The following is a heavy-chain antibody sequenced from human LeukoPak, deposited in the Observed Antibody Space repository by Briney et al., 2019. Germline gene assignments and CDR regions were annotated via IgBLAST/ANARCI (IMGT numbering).Heavy chain of an antibody. J-gene: IGHJ6*03. V-gene: IGHV4-61*02. D-gene: IGHD1-20*01. CDR1: GGSISSGSYY. CDR3: ARDRYNWNQRLYYYYYMDV. Sequence: PSETLSLTCTVSGGSISSGSYYWSWIRQPAGKGLEWIGRIYTSGSTNYNPSLKSRVTISVDTSKNQFSLKLSSVTAADTAVYYCARDRYNWNQRLYYYYYMDVWGKGTTVTVSS. CDR2: IYTSGST.